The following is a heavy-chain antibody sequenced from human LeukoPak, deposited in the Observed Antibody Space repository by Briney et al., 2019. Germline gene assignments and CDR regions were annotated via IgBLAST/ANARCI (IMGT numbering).Heavy chain of an antibody. D-gene: IGHD1-26*01. CDR2: IWYDGSNK. Sequence: GGSLRLSCAASGFTFSSYGMHWVRQAPGKGLEWVAVIWYDGSNKYYADSVKGRFTISRDNSKNTLYLQMNSLRAEDTAVYYCAKDRGSGRTERSSGLDYWGQGTLVTVSS. CDR3: AKDRGSGRTERSSGLDY. V-gene: IGHV3-33*06. J-gene: IGHJ4*02. CDR1: GFTFSSYG.